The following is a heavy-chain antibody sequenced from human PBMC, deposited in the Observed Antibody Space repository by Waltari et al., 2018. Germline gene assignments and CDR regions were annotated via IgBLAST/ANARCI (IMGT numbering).Heavy chain of an antibody. CDR2: IYHSGST. D-gene: IGHD6-13*01. V-gene: IGHV4-38-2*01. CDR1: GYSISSGYY. Sequence: QVQLQESGPGLVTPSETLSLTCAVSGYSISSGYYWGWIRQPPGKGLEWIGSIYHSGSTYYNPSLKSRVTISVDTSKNQFSLKLSSVTAADTAVYYCARHVSSSWSPWGQGTLVTVSS. J-gene: IGHJ5*02. CDR3: ARHVSSSWSP.